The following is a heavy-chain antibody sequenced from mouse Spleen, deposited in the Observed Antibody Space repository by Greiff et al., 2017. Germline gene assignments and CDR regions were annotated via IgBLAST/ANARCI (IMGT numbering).Heavy chain of an antibody. CDR3: ARGRSTMITYLDY. CDR2: IHPNSGST. D-gene: IGHD2-4*01. V-gene: IGHV1-64*01. Sequence: QVQLQQPGAELVKPGASVKLSCKASGYTFTSYWMHWVKQRPGQGLEWIGMIHPNSGSTNYNEKFKSKATLTVDKSSSTAYMQLSSLTSEDSAVYYCARGRSTMITYLDYWGQGTTLTVSS. CDR1: GYTFTSYW. J-gene: IGHJ2*01.